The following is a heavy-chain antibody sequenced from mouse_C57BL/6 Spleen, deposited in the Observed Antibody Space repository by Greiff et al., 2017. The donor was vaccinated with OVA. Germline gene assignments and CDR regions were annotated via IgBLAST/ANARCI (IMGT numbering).Heavy chain of an antibody. D-gene: IGHD2-3*01. CDR1: GFTFSDYG. CDR2: ISSGSSTI. V-gene: IGHV5-17*01. CDR3: ARDGYYVRYFDF. J-gene: IGHJ1*03. Sequence: EVQGVESGGGLVKPGGSLKLSCAASGFTFSDYGMHWVRQAPEKGLEWVAYISSGSSTIYYADTVKGRFTISRDNAKNTLFLQMTSLRSEDTAMYYCARDGYYVRYFDFWGTGTTVTVSS.